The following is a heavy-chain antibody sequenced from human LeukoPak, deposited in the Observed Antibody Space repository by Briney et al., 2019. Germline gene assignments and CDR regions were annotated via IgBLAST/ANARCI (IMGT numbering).Heavy chain of an antibody. Sequence: PGGSLRLSCAASGFTFSSYSKNWVRQAPGKGLEWVSYISSSSSTIYYADSVKGRFTISRDNAKNSLYLQMNSLRAEDTAVYYCARGWGYYMDVWGKGTTVTVSS. CDR3: ARGWGYYMDV. CDR2: ISSSSSTI. D-gene: IGHD7-27*01. J-gene: IGHJ6*03. CDR1: GFTFSSYS. V-gene: IGHV3-48*01.